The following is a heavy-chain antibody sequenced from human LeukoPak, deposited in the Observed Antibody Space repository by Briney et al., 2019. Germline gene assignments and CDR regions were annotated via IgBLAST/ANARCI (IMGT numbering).Heavy chain of an antibody. CDR2: ISGSGGST. V-gene: IGHV3-23*01. CDR1: GFTFGSYA. D-gene: IGHD3-22*01. J-gene: IGHJ3*02. Sequence: GGSLRLSCAASGFTFGSYAMSWVRQAPGKGLEWVSAISGSGGSTYYADSVKGRFTISRDNSKNTLYLQMNSLRAEDTAVYYCAKSYGFLVVCDAFDIWGQGTMVTVSS. CDR3: AKSYGFLVVCDAFDI.